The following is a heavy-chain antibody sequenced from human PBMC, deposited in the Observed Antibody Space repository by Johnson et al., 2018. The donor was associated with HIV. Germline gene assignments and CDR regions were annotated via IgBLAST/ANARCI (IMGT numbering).Heavy chain of an antibody. CDR1: GFTFSSYC. Sequence: QMQLVEPGGGVVQPGGSLRLSCAASGFTFSSYCMHWVRQAPGTGLEWVAFIRYDANNKYSADSVTGRFSISRDDSKNTLYVHMSSLRGADTAEDYCAKDSQWDLPDAFDIWGQGTMVTVSS. CDR3: AKDSQWDLPDAFDI. D-gene: IGHD1-26*01. V-gene: IGHV3-30*02. J-gene: IGHJ3*02. CDR2: IRYDANNK.